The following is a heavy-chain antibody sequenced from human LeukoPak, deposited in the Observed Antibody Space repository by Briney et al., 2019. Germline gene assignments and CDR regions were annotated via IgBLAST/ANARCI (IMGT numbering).Heavy chain of an antibody. CDR3: AKGEYFRGYGPLDY. J-gene: IGHJ4*02. Sequence: GSLRLSCAASGFTFSSYAMSWVRQAPGKGLEWVSAISGSGGSTYYADSVKGRFTISRDNSKNTLYLQMNSLRAEDTAVYYCAKGEYFRGYGPLDYWCQGTLVTVSS. CDR1: GFTFSSYA. D-gene: IGHD3-10*01. CDR2: ISGSGGST. V-gene: IGHV3-23*01.